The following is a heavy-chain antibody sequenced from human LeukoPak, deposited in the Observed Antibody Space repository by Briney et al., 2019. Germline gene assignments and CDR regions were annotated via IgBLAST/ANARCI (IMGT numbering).Heavy chain of an antibody. V-gene: IGHV1-46*01. J-gene: IGHJ4*02. Sequence: ASVKVSCKASGYTFTSYYMHWVRQAPGQGLEWMGIINPSGGSTSYAQKFQGRVTMTRYTSTSTVYMELSSLRSEDTAVYYCAREAVAGTDFDYWGQGTLVTVSS. CDR3: AREAVAGTDFDY. CDR1: GYTFTSYY. CDR2: INPSGGST. D-gene: IGHD6-19*01.